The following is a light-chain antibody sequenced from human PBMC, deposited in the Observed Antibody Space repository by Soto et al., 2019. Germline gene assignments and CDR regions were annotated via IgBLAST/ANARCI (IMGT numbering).Light chain of an antibody. V-gene: IGLV2-14*01. Sequence: QSALTQPASVSGSPGQSITISCTGTSSDVGGYNYVSWYQQHPGKAPKLMIYDVSNRPSGVSNRFSGSKSGNTASLTISGLQAEDEADYYCSSYPSSYTLVFGGGTKLTVL. CDR1: SSDVGGYNY. CDR2: DVS. CDR3: SSYPSSYTLV. J-gene: IGLJ2*01.